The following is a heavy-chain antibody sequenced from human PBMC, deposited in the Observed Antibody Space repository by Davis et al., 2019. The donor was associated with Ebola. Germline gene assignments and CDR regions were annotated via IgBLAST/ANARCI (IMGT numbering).Heavy chain of an antibody. J-gene: IGHJ4*02. Sequence: ASVKVSCKASGYTFTSYYMHWVRQAPGQGLEWMGIINPSGGSTSYAQKFQGRVTMTRDTSTSTVYMELSSLRAEDTAVYYCAKIWLGDYYYDSSGYYNYWGQGTLVTVSS. D-gene: IGHD3-22*01. CDR1: GYTFTSYY. CDR3: AKIWLGDYYYDSSGYYNY. CDR2: INPSGGST. V-gene: IGHV1-46*01.